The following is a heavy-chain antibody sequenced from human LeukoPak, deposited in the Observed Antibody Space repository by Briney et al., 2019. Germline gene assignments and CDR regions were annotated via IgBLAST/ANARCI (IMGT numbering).Heavy chain of an antibody. CDR3: AKDRLVVVPAAQGLDY. D-gene: IGHD2-2*01. Sequence: GGSLRLSCAASGFTFSNAWMSWVRQAPGKGLEWVAVISYDGSNKYYADSVKGRFTISRDNSKNTLYLQMNSLRAEDTAVYYCAKDRLVVVPAAQGLDYWGQGTLVTVSS. CDR2: ISYDGSNK. CDR1: GFTFSNAW. V-gene: IGHV3-30*18. J-gene: IGHJ4*02.